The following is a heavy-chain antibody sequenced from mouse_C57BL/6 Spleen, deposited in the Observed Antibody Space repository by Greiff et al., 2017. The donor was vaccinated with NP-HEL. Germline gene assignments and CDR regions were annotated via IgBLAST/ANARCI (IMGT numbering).Heavy chain of an antibody. CDR2: INPGSGGT. D-gene: IGHD1-1*01. CDR1: GYAFTNYL. Sequence: VKLMESGAELVRPGTSVKVSCKASGYAFTNYLIEWVKQRPGQGLEWIGVINPGSGGTNYNEKFKGKATLTADKSSSTAYMQLSSLTSEDSAVYFCARSPSYYGTTYYAMDYWGQGTSVTVSS. CDR3: ARSPSYYGTTYYAMDY. V-gene: IGHV1-54*01. J-gene: IGHJ4*01.